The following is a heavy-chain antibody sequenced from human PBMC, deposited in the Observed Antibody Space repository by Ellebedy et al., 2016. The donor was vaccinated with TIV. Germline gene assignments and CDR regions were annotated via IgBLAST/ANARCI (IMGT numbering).Heavy chain of an antibody. Sequence: GESLKISCAASGFTFSTYDMHWVRQAPGKGLEWVAVISHDGSNKYYADSVKGRFTVSRDNSKNTLYLQMNSLRAEDTAVYYCARVGASSGNPYAFDIWGQGTMVTVSS. CDR1: GFTFSTYD. CDR2: ISHDGSNK. J-gene: IGHJ3*02. D-gene: IGHD3-16*01. CDR3: ARVGASSGNPYAFDI. V-gene: IGHV3-30-3*01.